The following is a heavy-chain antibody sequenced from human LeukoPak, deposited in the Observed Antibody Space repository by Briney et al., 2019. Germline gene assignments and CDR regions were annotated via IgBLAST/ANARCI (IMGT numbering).Heavy chain of an antibody. D-gene: IGHD1-1*01. CDR1: GDSIGSNY. J-gene: IGHJ4*02. Sequence: SETLSHTCPVSGDSIGSNYWTWIRQPPGKGLEYIGYIYYTGATNYNPSLKSRVTISVDKSKNQLSLMLSSATAADTAVYFCAKYGNRGWVIDYWGQGTLVTVSS. V-gene: IGHV4-59*08. CDR3: AKYGNRGWVIDY. CDR2: IYYTGAT.